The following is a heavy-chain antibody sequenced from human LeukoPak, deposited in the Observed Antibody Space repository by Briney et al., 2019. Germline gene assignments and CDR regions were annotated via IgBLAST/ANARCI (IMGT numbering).Heavy chain of an antibody. CDR3: ARDRPGRYCSTISCYSASPFDP. CDR2: IYHSGRT. D-gene: IGHD2-2*02. J-gene: IGHJ5*02. Sequence: PSETLSLTCAVYGGSFSGYYWSWIRQPPGKGLEWIGSIYHSGRTFYNPSLKSRVTISVDTSKNQFSLKLTSVTAADTAVYYCARDRPGRYCSTISCYSASPFDPWGQGTLVTVSS. V-gene: IGHV4-34*01. CDR1: GGSFSGYY.